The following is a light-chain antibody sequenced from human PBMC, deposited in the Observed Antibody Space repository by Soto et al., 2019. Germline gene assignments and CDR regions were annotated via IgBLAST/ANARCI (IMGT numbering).Light chain of an antibody. J-gene: IGLJ1*01. CDR3: GTWDSSLSAGYV. CDR1: SSNIGNNY. CDR2: DNN. Sequence: QSVLTQPPSLSAAPGQKVTISCSGSSSNIGNNYVSWYQQLPGTAPKLLIYDNNKRPSGIPDRFSGSKSGTSATLGITGIQTGDEADYYCGTWDSSLSAGYVFGTGTKVTVL. V-gene: IGLV1-51*01.